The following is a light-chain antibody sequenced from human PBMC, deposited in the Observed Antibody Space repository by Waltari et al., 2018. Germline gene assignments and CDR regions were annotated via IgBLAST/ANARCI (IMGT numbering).Light chain of an antibody. V-gene: IGLV3-1*01. Sequence: SYELTQPPSVSVSPGQTASITCSGDKLGDKYACWYQQKPGQSPVLVIYQDSKRPSGIPERFSGSNSGNTATLTISGTQAMDEADYYCQAWDSSTGVLGGGTKLTVL. CDR2: QDS. J-gene: IGLJ2*01. CDR1: KLGDKY. CDR3: QAWDSSTGV.